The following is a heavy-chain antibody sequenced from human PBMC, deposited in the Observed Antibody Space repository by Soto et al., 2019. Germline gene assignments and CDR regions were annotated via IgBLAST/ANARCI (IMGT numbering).Heavy chain of an antibody. CDR3: ARINFGIPAAILRWFDP. CDR2: IFSNDET. CDR1: GFSLSNARMG. V-gene: IGHV2-26*01. Sequence: QVTLKESSPVLVKPTETLTLTCTVSGFSLSNARMGVSWIRQSPGKALEWLAHIFSNDETSYSTTLKNRLTISKDTSNSQVVLTMTNMDPVDTATYYCARINFGIPAAILRWFDPWGQGTLVTVSS. D-gene: IGHD2-2*01. J-gene: IGHJ5*02.